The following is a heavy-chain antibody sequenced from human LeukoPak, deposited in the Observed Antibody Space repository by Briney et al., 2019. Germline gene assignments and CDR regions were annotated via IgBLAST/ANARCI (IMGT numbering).Heavy chain of an antibody. V-gene: IGHV3-74*01. CDR1: GFTFSSYW. CDR2: INTDGSST. Sequence: GGSLRLSCAASGFTFSSYWMHWVRQAPGKGLVWVSRINTDGSSTSYADSVKGRFTISRDNAKNTLYLQMNSLRAEDTAVYYCAKAPGPTIAAAGPGTHWYFDLWGRGTLVTVSS. CDR3: AKAPGPTIAAAGPGTHWYFDL. J-gene: IGHJ2*01. D-gene: IGHD6-13*01.